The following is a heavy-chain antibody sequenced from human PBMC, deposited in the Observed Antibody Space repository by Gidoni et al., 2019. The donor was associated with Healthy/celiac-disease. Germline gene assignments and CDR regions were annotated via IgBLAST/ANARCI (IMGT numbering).Heavy chain of an antibody. J-gene: IGHJ6*02. V-gene: IGHV1-2*04. CDR1: GYTFTGYY. Sequence: QVQLVQSGAEVKKPGASVKVSCKASGYTFTGYYMHWVRQAPGQGLEWMGWINPNSGGTNYAQKFQGWVTMTRDTSISTAYMELSRLRSDDTAVYYCARGSPDCSGGSCYYYYYGMDVWGQGTTVTVSS. CDR2: INPNSGGT. CDR3: ARGSPDCSGGSCYYYYYGMDV. D-gene: IGHD2-15*01.